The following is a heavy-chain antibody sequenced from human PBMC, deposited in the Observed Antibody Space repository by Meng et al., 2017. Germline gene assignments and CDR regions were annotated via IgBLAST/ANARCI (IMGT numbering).Heavy chain of an antibody. CDR1: GFTFSSYA. V-gene: IGHV3-30*04. J-gene: IGHJ3*02. Sequence: GESLKISCAASGFTFSSYAMHWVRQAPGKGLEWVAVISYDGSNKYYADSVKSRFTISRDNSKNTLYLQMNSLRAEDTAVYYCARDFDYDSSGYYYANDAFDIWGQGTMVTVSS. CDR2: ISYDGSNK. CDR3: ARDFDYDSSGYYYANDAFDI. D-gene: IGHD3-22*01.